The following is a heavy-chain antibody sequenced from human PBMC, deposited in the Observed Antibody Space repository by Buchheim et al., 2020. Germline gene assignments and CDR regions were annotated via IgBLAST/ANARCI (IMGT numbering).Heavy chain of an antibody. CDR1: GGSFSGYY. CDR3: ARDLEDSSGYYYGDY. D-gene: IGHD3-22*01. J-gene: IGHJ4*02. V-gene: IGHV4-34*01. Sequence: QVQLQQWGAGLLKPSETLSLTCAVYGGSFSGYYWSWIRQPPGKGLEWIGEINHSGSTNYNPSLKSRVTISVDTSKNQFSLKLSSVTAADTAVYYCARDLEDSSGYYYGDYWGQGTL. CDR2: INHSGST.